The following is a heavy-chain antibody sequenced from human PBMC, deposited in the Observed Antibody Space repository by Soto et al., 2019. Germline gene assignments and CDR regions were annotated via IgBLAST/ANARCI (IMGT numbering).Heavy chain of an antibody. D-gene: IGHD4-17*01. J-gene: IGHJ4*02. V-gene: IGHV3-23*01. Sequence: GGSLRLSCAASRFTFSNYAMAWVRQTPERGLEWVSSSGGSGGDIYYADSVKGRFTISRDNSKNMLYLQMNSLGADDTAVYYCAKRPAVNPGGPFDYWGQVNLVTVSS. CDR1: RFTFSNYA. CDR2: SGGSGGDI. CDR3: AKRPAVNPGGPFDY.